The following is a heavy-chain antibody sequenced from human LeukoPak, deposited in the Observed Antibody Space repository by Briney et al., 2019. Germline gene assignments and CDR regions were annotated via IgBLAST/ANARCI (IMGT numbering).Heavy chain of an antibody. CDR2: INPNSGGT. Sequence: GASVKVSCKASGYTFTGYYMHWVRQAPGQGLEWMGWINPNSGGTNYAQKFQGRVTMTRDTSISTAYMELSRLRSDDTAVYYCARAYKYCSGGSCYSFFDYWGQGTLVTVSS. V-gene: IGHV1-2*02. CDR1: GYTFTGYY. D-gene: IGHD2-15*01. CDR3: ARAYKYCSGGSCYSFFDY. J-gene: IGHJ4*02.